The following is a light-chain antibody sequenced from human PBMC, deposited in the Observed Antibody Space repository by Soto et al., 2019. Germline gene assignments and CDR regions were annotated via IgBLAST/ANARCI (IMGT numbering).Light chain of an antibody. CDR1: SSDVGGYNY. Sequence: QSALTQPASVSGSPGQSITISCTGTSSDVGGYNYVSWYQQHPGKGPKLMIYEVSNRPSGVSNRFSGSKSGNTASLTVSGLQAEDEADYYCSSYAGSTPYVFGTGTKVTVL. V-gene: IGLV2-14*03. J-gene: IGLJ1*01. CDR2: EVS. CDR3: SSYAGSTPYV.